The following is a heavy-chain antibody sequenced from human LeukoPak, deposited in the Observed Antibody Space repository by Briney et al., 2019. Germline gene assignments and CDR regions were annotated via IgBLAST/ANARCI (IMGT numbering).Heavy chain of an antibody. CDR2: ISGSGGST. D-gene: IGHD6-13*01. Sequence: PGGSLRLSCAASGFTFSSCAMSWVRQAPGKGLEWVSAISGSGGSTYYADSVKGRFTISRDNSKNTLYLQMNSLRAEDTAVYYCAKDRVVGSSWYYFDYWGQGTLVTVSS. CDR1: GFTFSSCA. V-gene: IGHV3-23*01. J-gene: IGHJ4*02. CDR3: AKDRVVGSSWYYFDY.